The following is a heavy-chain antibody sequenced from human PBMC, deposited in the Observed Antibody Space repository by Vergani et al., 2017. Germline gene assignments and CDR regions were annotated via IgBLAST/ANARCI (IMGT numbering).Heavy chain of an antibody. V-gene: IGHV3-30*04. J-gene: IGHJ3*02. CDR3: ARGWDDAFDI. CDR2: ISYDGSNK. CDR1: GFIFSSYA. Sequence: QVQLVESGGGVVRPGRSLKLSCAASGFIFSSYAIHWVRQAPGKGLEWLAVISYDGSNKYYADSVKGRFTISRDNSNNTLYLQMNSLRAEDTAVYFCARGWDDAFDIWGQGTMVTVSS. D-gene: IGHD1-26*01.